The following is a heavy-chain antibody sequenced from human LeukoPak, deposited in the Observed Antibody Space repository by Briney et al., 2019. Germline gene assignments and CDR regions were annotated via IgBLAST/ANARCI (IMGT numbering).Heavy chain of an antibody. V-gene: IGHV3-64*01. D-gene: IGHD6-6*01. CDR2: ISITGGTT. CDR3: ARGFSSLST. Sequence: GGSLRLSCAASAFPFNVSPMFWVRQAPGKGLEYVSAISITGGTTYYANSVKGRFTISRDNSKNILYLQMGSLTAEDMGVYYCARGFSSLSTWGQGTLVTVSS. CDR1: AFPFNVSP. J-gene: IGHJ5*02.